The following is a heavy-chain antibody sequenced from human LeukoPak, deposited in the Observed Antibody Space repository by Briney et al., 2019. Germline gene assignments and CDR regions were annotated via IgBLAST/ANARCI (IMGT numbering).Heavy chain of an antibody. J-gene: IGHJ4*02. CDR2: IGGRDGNT. D-gene: IGHD3-10*01. CDR3: AKGRYYGSGSLDY. CDR1: GFTFSSYG. Sequence: QPGGSLRLSCAASGFTFSSYGMSWVRQAPGKGLEWVSAIGGRDGNTYYADSVKGRFTISRDNSKNTLYVQMNSLRAEDTAVYYCAKGRYYGSGSLDYWGQGTLVTVSS. V-gene: IGHV3-23*01.